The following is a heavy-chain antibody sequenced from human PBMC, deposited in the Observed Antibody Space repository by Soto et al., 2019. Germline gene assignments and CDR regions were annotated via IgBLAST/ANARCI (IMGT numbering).Heavy chain of an antibody. Sequence: PGESLKISCKDSGYSFTSYWIGWVRQMPGKGLEWMGIIYPGDSDTRYGPSFQGQVTISADKSISTAYLQWSSLKASDTAMYYCARPYCSSTSCYGDGYYFDYWGQGTLVTVSS. CDR2: IYPGDSDT. CDR3: ARPYCSSTSCYGDGYYFDY. J-gene: IGHJ4*02. V-gene: IGHV5-51*01. D-gene: IGHD2-2*01. CDR1: GYSFTSYW.